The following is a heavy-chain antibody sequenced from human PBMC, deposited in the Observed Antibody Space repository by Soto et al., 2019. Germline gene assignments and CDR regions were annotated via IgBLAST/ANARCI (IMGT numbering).Heavy chain of an antibody. Sequence: PSETLSLTCAVSGYSISSGYYWGWIRQPPGKGLEWIGSIYHSGSTYYNPSLKSRVTISVDTSKNQFSLKLSSVTAADTAVYYCARQPRISGGFDYWGQGTLVTVSS. CDR3: ARQPRISGGFDY. D-gene: IGHD2-15*01. CDR2: IYHSGST. V-gene: IGHV4-38-2*01. CDR1: GYSISSGYY. J-gene: IGHJ4*02.